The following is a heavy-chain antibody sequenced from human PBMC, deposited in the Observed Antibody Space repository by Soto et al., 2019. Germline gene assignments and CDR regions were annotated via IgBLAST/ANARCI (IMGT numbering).Heavy chain of an antibody. D-gene: IGHD2-2*02. V-gene: IGHV1-18*01. J-gene: IGHJ4*02. CDR2: ISAYNGNT. CDR1: GYTFTSYG. CDR3: ARDRVVLVPAAICPLSN. Sequence: GASVKVSCKASGYTFTSYGISWVRQAPGQGLEWMGWISAYNGNTNYAQKLQGRVTMTTDTSTSTAYMELRSLRSDDTAVYYCARDRVVLVPAAICPLSNWGQGTLVTVSS.